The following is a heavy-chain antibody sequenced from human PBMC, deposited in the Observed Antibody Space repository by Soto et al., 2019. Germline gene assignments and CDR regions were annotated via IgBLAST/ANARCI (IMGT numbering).Heavy chain of an antibody. V-gene: IGHV3-43*01. CDR2: ISWDGGTT. CDR1: GFTFDDYT. D-gene: IGHD2-15*01. CDR3: AKNRLGGFYAMDV. J-gene: IGHJ6*02. Sequence: EVQLVESGGVVVQPGGSLRLSCAASGFTFDDYTMHWVRQAPGKGLEWVSLISWDGGTTYYADSVKGRFTISRDNSKNSLYLQMNSLRSEDTALFYCAKNRLGGFYAMDVWVQGTTVTVSS.